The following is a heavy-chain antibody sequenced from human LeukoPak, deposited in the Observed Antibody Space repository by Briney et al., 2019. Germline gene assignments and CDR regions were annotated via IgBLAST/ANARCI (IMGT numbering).Heavy chain of an antibody. V-gene: IGHV4-4*07. Sequence: SETLSLTCTVSGGSISTYYWSWIRQPAGKGLERIGRVFTSGGTNYNPSLESRVTISVDKSKNQFSLRLSSVTGADTAVYYCARGFSRTGYYYFFDYWGQGTLVTVSS. CDR3: ARGFSRTGYYYFFDY. CDR2: VFTSGGT. J-gene: IGHJ4*02. D-gene: IGHD3/OR15-3a*01. CDR1: GGSISTYY.